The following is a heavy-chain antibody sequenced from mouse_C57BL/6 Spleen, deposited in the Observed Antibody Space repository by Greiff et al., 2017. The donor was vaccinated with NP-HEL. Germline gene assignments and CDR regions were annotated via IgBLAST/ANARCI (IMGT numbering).Heavy chain of an antibody. D-gene: IGHD2-3*01. J-gene: IGHJ2*01. CDR3: ARGEDGYYGY. CDR2: INPYNGGT. CDR1: GYTFTDYY. V-gene: IGHV1-19*01. Sequence: DVKLQESGPVLVKPGASVKMSCKASGYTFTDYYMNWVKQSHGKSLEWIGVINPYNGGTSYNQKFKGKATLTVDKSSSTAYMELNSLTSEDSAVYYCARGEDGYYGYWGQGTTLTVSS.